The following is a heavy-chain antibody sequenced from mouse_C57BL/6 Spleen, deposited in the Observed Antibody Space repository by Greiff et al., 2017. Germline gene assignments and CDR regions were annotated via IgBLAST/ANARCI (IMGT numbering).Heavy chain of an antibody. CDR2: INPSNGGT. CDR3: AGSLITTVVATSG. Sequence: VQLQQPGTELVKPGASVKLSCKASGYTFTSYWMHWVKQRPGQGLEWIGNINPSNGGTNYNEKFKSKATLTVDKSSSTAYMQLSSLTSEDSAVYYCAGSLITTVVATSGWGQGTTLTVAS. D-gene: IGHD1-1*01. V-gene: IGHV1-53*01. CDR1: GYTFTSYW. J-gene: IGHJ2*01.